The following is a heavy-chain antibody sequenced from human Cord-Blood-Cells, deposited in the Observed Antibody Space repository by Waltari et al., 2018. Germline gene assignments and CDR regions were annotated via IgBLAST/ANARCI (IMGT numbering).Heavy chain of an antibody. J-gene: IGHJ5*02. CDR1: GYTFTGYY. CDR2: INPNSGGT. Sequence: GASVKVSCKASGYTFTGYYMRWVRQAPGQGLEWMGWINPNSGGTNYAQKFHGRVTMTRDTSISTSYMELSRLRSDDTAVYYCARDPNWGSSWFDPCGHGTLVTVSS. D-gene: IGHD7-27*01. V-gene: IGHV1-2*02. CDR3: ARDPNWGSSWFDP.